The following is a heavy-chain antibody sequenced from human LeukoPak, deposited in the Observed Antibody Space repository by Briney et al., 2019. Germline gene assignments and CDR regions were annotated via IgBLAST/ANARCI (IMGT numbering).Heavy chain of an antibody. CDR3: ARARLESYYDSSGYEAFDI. D-gene: IGHD3-22*01. Sequence: ASVKVSCKASGGTFSSYAISWVRQAPGQGLEWMGRIIPILGIANYAQKFQGRVTITADESTSTAYMELSSLRSEDTAVYYCARARLESYYDSSGYEAFDIWGQGTMVTVSS. CDR1: GGTFSSYA. CDR2: IIPILGIA. J-gene: IGHJ3*02. V-gene: IGHV1-69*04.